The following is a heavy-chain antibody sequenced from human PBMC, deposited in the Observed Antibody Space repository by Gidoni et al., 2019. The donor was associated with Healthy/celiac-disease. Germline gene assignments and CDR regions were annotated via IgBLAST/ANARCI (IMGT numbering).Heavy chain of an antibody. J-gene: IGHJ4*02. CDR2: INHSGST. V-gene: IGHV4-34*01. CDR1: GGPFRGYY. CDR3: ARGGRGYYGSCGYYPFDY. D-gene: IGHD3-22*01. Sequence: QVQLQQWGAALLKPPETLALTCAVDGGPFRGYYWSWIRQPPGTRLEWFGEINHSGSTNYNPSLNSRVTISVDTSKNQFSLKLSSVTAADTAVYYCARGGRGYYGSCGYYPFDYWGQGTLVTVSS.